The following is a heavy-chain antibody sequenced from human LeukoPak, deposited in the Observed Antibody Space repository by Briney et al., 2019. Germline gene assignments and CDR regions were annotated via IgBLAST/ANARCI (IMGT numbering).Heavy chain of an antibody. CDR3: AKKGPTMIPGNYFDY. J-gene: IGHJ4*02. CDR2: IRGSGGDT. D-gene: IGHD3-22*01. CDR1: GFTFSSYA. Sequence: PGGSLRLSCAASGFTFSSYAMSWVRQAPGQGLEWVSTIRGSGGDTYYADSVKGRFTISRDNSKNTLHLQMNSLRAEDTAVYYCAKKGPTMIPGNYFDYWGQRTLVTVSS. V-gene: IGHV3-23*01.